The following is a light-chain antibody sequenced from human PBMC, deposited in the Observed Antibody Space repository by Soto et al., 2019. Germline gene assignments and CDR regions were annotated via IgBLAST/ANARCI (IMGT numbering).Light chain of an antibody. CDR1: QSVRSTY. CDR2: GAS. V-gene: IGKV3-20*01. Sequence: EIVLTQSPGTLSLSPGERATLSCRASQSVRSTYLAWYQQKPGQSPRLLIYGASSMATGIPDRFSGSGSGTDFTLTISRLEPEDFAVYYCHQYSSSPFTFGQGNKLEIK. J-gene: IGKJ2*01. CDR3: HQYSSSPFT.